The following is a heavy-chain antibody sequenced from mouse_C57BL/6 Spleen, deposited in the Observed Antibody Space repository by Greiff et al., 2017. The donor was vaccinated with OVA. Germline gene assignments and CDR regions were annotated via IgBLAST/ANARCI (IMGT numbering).Heavy chain of an antibody. Sequence: EVKLQESGPELVKPGASVKISCKASGYSFTDYNMNWVKQSNGKSLEWIGVINPKYGTTSYNQKFKGKATLTVDQSSLTAYMQLNSLTSEDSAVYYCARCDGNFLFDYWGQGTTLTVSS. J-gene: IGHJ2*01. CDR3: ARCDGNFLFDY. CDR1: GYSFTDYN. CDR2: INPKYGTT. V-gene: IGHV1-39*01. D-gene: IGHD2-1*01.